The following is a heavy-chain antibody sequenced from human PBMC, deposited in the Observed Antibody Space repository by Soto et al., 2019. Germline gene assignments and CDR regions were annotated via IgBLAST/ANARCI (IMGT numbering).Heavy chain of an antibody. V-gene: IGHV3-30-3*01. CDR1: GFTFSSYA. Sequence: PGGSLRLSCAASGFTFSSYAMHWVRQAPGKGLEWVAVISYDGSNKYYADSVKGRFTISRDNSKNTLYLQMNSLRAEDTAVYYCARGYLAAAGKLIYWGQGTLVTVSS. CDR2: ISYDGSNK. D-gene: IGHD6-13*01. J-gene: IGHJ4*02. CDR3: ARGYLAAAGKLIY.